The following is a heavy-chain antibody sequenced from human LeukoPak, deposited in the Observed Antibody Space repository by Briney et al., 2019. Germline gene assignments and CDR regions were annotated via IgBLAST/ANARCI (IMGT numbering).Heavy chain of an antibody. Sequence: SETLSLTCTVSGYSISTGYYWDWIRQPPGKGLEWIGTFYHSGSTNYNPSLKSRVTISVDTSKNQFSLKLSSVTAADTAVYYCARAITMVVVVPNDAFDIWGQGTMVTVSS. CDR3: ARAITMVVVVPNDAFDI. V-gene: IGHV4-38-2*02. J-gene: IGHJ3*02. CDR2: FYHSGST. D-gene: IGHD3-22*01. CDR1: GYSISTGYY.